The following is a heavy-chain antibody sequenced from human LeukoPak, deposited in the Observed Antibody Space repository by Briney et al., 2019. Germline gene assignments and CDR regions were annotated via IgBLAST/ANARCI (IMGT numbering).Heavy chain of an antibody. J-gene: IGHJ3*02. CDR1: GFTFCDYV. CDR2: IRSKAYGGTT. D-gene: IGHD3-22*01. V-gene: IGHV3-49*04. CDR3: TRRYNYDSSGYYYVRDAFDI. Sequence: GGSLRLSCTASGFTFCDYVMSWVRQAPGKGVEWVGFIRSKAYGGTTKNAASVKGKFTISRDDSRRVAYLQMNSLKTEDTAVYYCTRRYNYDSSGYYYVRDAFDIWGQGTMVTVSS.